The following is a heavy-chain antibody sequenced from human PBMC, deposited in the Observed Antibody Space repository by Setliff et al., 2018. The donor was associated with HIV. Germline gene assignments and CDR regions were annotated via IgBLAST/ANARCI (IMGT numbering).Heavy chain of an antibody. D-gene: IGHD3-22*01. Sequence: ASVKVSCKASGYTFTSYGISWVRQAPGQGLEWMGWISAYNGNTNYAQKLQGRVTMTTDTSTSTAYMELRSLRSDDTAVYYCARVTDYYDSSGYTTRPSDGYWGQGTLVTVSS. CDR3: ARVTDYYDSSGYTTRPSDGY. CDR2: ISAYNGNT. V-gene: IGHV1-18*01. J-gene: IGHJ4*02. CDR1: GYTFTSYG.